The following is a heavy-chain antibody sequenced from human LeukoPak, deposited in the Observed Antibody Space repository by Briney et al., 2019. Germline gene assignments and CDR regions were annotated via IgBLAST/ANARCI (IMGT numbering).Heavy chain of an antibody. CDR1: GFTFSSYA. Sequence: PGGSLRLSCAASGFTFSSYAMSWVRQAPGKGLEWVSAISGSGGSTYYADSVKGRFTISRDNSKNTLYLQMNSLRAEDTAVYYCAKRYYDSSGYYYGEGENYFDYWGQGTLVTVSS. CDR2: ISGSGGST. CDR3: AKRYYDSSGYYYGEGENYFDY. D-gene: IGHD3-22*01. V-gene: IGHV3-23*01. J-gene: IGHJ4*02.